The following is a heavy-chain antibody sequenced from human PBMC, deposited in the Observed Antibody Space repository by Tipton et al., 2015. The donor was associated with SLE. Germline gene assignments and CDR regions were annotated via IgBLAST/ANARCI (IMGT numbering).Heavy chain of an antibody. V-gene: IGHV4-59*08. D-gene: IGHD2-8*01. Sequence: TLSLTCTVSGGSISSHYWSWIRQPPGKGLEWIGYISYGGGTNHNPSLKSRVTISIDPAKNQFSLKLTSVTAADTAVYYCARGMLTWRGAVLGVDVWGQGTTVNVSS. CDR2: ISYGGGT. J-gene: IGHJ6*02. CDR3: ARGMLTWRGAVLGVDV. CDR1: GGSISSHY.